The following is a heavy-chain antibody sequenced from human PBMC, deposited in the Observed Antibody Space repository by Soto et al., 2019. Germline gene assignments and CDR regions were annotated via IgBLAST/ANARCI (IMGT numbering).Heavy chain of an antibody. Sequence: ASVKVSCKASGYTFTSYAMHWVRQAPGQRLEWMGWINAGNGNTKYSQKFQGRVTITRDTSASTAYMELSSLRSEDTAVYYCARDGGPNYDYVWGSYRLYYYNGMDVWGQGTTVTVSS. CDR3: ARDGGPNYDYVWGSYRLYYYNGMDV. D-gene: IGHD3-16*02. CDR2: INAGNGNT. CDR1: GYTFTSYA. J-gene: IGHJ6*02. V-gene: IGHV1-3*01.